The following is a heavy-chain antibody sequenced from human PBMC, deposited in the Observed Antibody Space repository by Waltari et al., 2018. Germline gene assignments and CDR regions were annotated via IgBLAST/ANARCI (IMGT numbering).Heavy chain of an antibody. Sequence: QVQLQQWGAGLLKPSETLSLTCGVSGGSFSGYYWGWIHQPPGKGLAWIGEVDHGGGATYHPSLKSRVTMSVDTSSNQFSLKMISVTAADTAVYYCARGNGGYSDWGPGALVAVSS. J-gene: IGHJ4*02. CDR1: GGSFSGYY. CDR3: ARGNGGYSD. D-gene: IGHD1-26*01. CDR2: VDHGGGA. V-gene: IGHV4-34*02.